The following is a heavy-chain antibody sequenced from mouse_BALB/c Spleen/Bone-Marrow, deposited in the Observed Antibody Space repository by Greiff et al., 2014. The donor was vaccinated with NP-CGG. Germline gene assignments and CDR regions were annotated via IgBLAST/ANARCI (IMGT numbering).Heavy chain of an antibody. CDR1: GFIFTDYY. Sequence: EVKLVESGGGLVQPGGSLRFSCATSGFIFTDYYMSWVRQPPGKALEWLAFIRNKANGYTTEYSASVKGRFTISRDNSQSILYLQMNTLRAEDSATYYCARDGSSFYWFFDVWGAGTTVTVSS. CDR3: ARDGSSFYWFFDV. J-gene: IGHJ1*01. V-gene: IGHV7-3*02. D-gene: IGHD1-1*01. CDR2: IRNKANGYTT.